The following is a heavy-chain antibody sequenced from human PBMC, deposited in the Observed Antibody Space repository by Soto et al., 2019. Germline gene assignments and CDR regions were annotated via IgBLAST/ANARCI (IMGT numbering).Heavy chain of an antibody. CDR1: GFSLSTSGMC. CDR2: IDWDDDK. J-gene: IGHJ4*02. Sequence: SGPTLVNPTQTLTLTCTFSGFSLSTSGMCVSWIRQPPGKALEWLARIDWDDDKYYSTSLKTRLTISKDTSKNQVVLTMTNMDPVDTATYYCARINVWGITFGGVIDNEYYFDYWGQGTLVTVSS. CDR3: ARINVWGITFGGVIDNEYYFDY. D-gene: IGHD3-16*02. V-gene: IGHV2-70*11.